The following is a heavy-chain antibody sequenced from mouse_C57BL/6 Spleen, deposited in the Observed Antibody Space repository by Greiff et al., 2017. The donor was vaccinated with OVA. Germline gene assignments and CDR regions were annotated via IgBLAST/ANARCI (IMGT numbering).Heavy chain of an antibody. CDR1: GFTFSDYG. D-gene: IGHD2-3*01. J-gene: IGHJ4*01. V-gene: IGHV5-17*01. CDR2: ISSGSSTI. CDR3: ARRDGYYPLYAMDY. Sequence: EVQVVESGGGLVKPGGSLKLSCAASGFTFSDYGMHWVRQAPEKGLEWVAYISSGSSTIYYADTVKGRFTISRDNAKNTLFLQMTSMRSEDTAMYYCARRDGYYPLYAMDYWGQGTSVTVSS.